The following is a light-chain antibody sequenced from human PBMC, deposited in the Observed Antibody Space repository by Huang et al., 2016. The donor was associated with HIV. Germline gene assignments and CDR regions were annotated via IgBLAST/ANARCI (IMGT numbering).Light chain of an antibody. CDR3: QQYNNWPYT. Sequence: EIVMTQSPATLSVSPGERATLSCRASKSVSSNLAWYQQKPGQAPRLLIYGASTRATGIPARFSGSGSGTDFTLTISSLQSEDFAVYYCQQYNNWPYTFGQGTKLEIK. J-gene: IGKJ2*01. CDR1: KSVSSN. CDR2: GAS. V-gene: IGKV3-15*01.